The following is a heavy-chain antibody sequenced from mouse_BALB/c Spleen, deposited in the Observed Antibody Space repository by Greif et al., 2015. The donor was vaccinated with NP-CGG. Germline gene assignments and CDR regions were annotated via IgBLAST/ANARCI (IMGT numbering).Heavy chain of an antibody. CDR2: IDPANGNT. Sequence: VQLQQSGAELVKPGASVKLSCTASGFNIKDTYMHWVKQRPEQGLEWIGRIDPANGNTKYDPKFQGKATITADTSSNTAYLQLSSLTSEDTAVYCCASGDYDGVGAMDYWGHVTSVTVSS. J-gene: IGHJ4*01. V-gene: IGHV14-3*02. CDR3: ASGDYDGVGAMDY. D-gene: IGHD2-4*01. CDR1: GFNIKDTY.